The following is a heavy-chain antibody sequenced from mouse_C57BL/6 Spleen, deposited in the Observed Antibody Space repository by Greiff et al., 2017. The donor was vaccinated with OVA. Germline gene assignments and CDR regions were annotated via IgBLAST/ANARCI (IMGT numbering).Heavy chain of an antibody. V-gene: IGHV5-17*01. CDR1: GFTFSDYG. CDR2: ISSGSSTI. CDR3: ARGGYAMDY. J-gene: IGHJ4*01. Sequence: EVKVAESGGGLVKPGGSLKLSCAASGFTFSDYGMHWVRQAPEKGLEWVAYISSGSSTIYYAETVKGRSTISRDNAKNTLFLQMTSLRSEDTAMYYCARGGYAMDYWGQGTSVTVSS.